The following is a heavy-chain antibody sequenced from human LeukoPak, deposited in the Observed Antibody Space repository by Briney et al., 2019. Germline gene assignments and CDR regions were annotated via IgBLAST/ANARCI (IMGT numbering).Heavy chain of an antibody. CDR3: ASLHRYGSGRP. V-gene: IGHV4-59*08. Sequence: PSETLSLTCTVSGGSISSYYWSWIRQPPGKGLEWIGYIYYSGSTNYNPSLKSRVTISVDTSKNQFSLKLSSVTAADTAVYYCASLHRYGSGRPWGQGTLVTVSS. CDR2: IYYSGST. CDR1: GGSISSYY. D-gene: IGHD3-10*01. J-gene: IGHJ5*02.